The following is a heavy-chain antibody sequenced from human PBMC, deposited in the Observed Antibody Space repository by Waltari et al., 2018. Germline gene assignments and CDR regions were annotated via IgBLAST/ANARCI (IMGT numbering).Heavy chain of an antibody. CDR1: GGTFSSYA. D-gene: IGHD3-16*01. V-gene: IGHV1-69*05. J-gene: IGHJ4*02. CDR2: IIHIYGTA. Sequence: QVQLVQSGAEVKKPGSSVKVSCKASGGTFSSYAISWVRQAPGQGLEGMGGIIHIYGTANYAHKFQGRVTITTDESTSTAYMELSSLRSEDTAVYYCASALGHLYYFDYWGQGTLVTVSS. CDR3: ASALGHLYYFDY.